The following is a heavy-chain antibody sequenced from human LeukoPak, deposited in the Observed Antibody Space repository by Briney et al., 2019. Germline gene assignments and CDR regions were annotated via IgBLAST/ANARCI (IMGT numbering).Heavy chain of an antibody. Sequence: GGSLRLSCAASGFTFSSYEMNWVRQAPGKGLEWVSYISSSGSTIYYADSVKGRFTISRDNAKNSLYLQMNSLRAEDTAVYYCARSVYQRLSLNFDFWGQGTLVTVSS. V-gene: IGHV3-48*03. D-gene: IGHD6-25*01. J-gene: IGHJ4*02. CDR2: ISSSGSTI. CDR1: GFTFSSYE. CDR3: ARSVYQRLSLNFDF.